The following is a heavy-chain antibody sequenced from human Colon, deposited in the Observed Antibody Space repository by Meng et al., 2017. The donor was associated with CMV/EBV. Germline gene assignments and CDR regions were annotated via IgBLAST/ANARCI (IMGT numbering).Heavy chain of an antibody. CDR2: INPSGGTT. CDR1: VYIFTSYY. Sequence: ASVNVSRKTSVYIFTSYYIHWVRQAPGQGLEWMGTINPSGGTTRYAQNFQGRLTVTRDTSTNSVYMELTSLRSEDMAVYYCARSVQVAQYFDYWGQGTLVTVSS. J-gene: IGHJ4*02. D-gene: IGHD4-11*01. CDR3: ARSVQVAQYFDY. V-gene: IGHV1-46*01.